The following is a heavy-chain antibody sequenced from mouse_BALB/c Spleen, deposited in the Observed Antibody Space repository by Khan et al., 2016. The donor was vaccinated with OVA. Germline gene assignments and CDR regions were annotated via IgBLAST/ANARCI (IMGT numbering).Heavy chain of an antibody. Sequence: QVQLKQSGPGLVRPSQTLSITCTVSGFSLTTYGVHWVRQSPGKGLEWLGVIRSAGKTDYNDAFISRLSILKDNSNSQVFCKMINLQADNSAISYCARNSYMYDFTYWGQGTLVTVSA. V-gene: IGHV2-2*01. CDR1: GFSLTTYG. D-gene: IGHD2-14*01. J-gene: IGHJ3*01. CDR3: ARNSYMYDFTY. CDR2: IRSAGKT.